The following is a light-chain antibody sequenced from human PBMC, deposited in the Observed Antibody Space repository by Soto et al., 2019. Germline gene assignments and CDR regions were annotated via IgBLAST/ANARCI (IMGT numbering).Light chain of an antibody. CDR1: QSVSSSY. Sequence: EIGLTQSPGPLSLSPGERATLSCRASQSVSSSYLAWYQQKPGQAPRLLIYGASSMATGIPGRFSGSGSGTDFTLTISRLEPKDFAVYYYQQYCSSPSTFSGRTKVEIK. CDR3: QQYCSSPST. J-gene: IGKJ4*01. V-gene: IGKV3-20*01. CDR2: GAS.